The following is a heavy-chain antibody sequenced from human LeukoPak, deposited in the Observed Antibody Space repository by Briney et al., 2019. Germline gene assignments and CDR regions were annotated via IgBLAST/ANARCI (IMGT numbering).Heavy chain of an antibody. CDR1: GFTFSSYA. Sequence: GGSLRLSCAASGFTFSSYAMSWVRQAPGKGLEWVSAISGSGGSTYYADSVEGRFTISRDNSKNTLYLQMNSLRAEDTAVYYCAKGYDFWSGYSIDYWGQGTLVTVSS. J-gene: IGHJ4*02. CDR2: ISGSGGST. V-gene: IGHV3-23*01. CDR3: AKGYDFWSGYSIDY. D-gene: IGHD3-3*01.